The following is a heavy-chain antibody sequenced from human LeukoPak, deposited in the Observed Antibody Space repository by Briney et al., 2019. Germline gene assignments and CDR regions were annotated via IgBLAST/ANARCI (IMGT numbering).Heavy chain of an antibody. CDR3: GRVGGWTLDY. D-gene: IGHD3/OR15-3a*01. J-gene: IGHJ4*02. V-gene: IGHV3-33*01. CDR1: GFTFSSYG. Sequence: GGSLRLSCAASGFTFSSYGMHWVRQAPGKGLEWVALIWYDGSNKYYADSVKGRFTISRDNSKNTLYLQMNSLRVEDTAVYYCGRVGGWTLDYWGQGTLVTVSS. CDR2: IWYDGSNK.